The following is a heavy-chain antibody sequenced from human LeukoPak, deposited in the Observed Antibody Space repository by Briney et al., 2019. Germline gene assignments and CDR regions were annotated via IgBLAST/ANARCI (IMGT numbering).Heavy chain of an antibody. V-gene: IGHV4-39*01. CDR3: ARRNSLPGYYGSGSYPSDFDY. CDR2: IYYSGST. D-gene: IGHD3-10*01. Sequence: SETLSLTCTVSGGSISSSSYYWGWIRQPPGKGLEWIGSIYYSGSTYYNPSLKSRVTISVDTSKNQFSLKLSSVTAPDTAVYYCARRNSLPGYYGSGSYPSDFDYWGQGTLVTVSS. CDR1: GGSISSSSYY. J-gene: IGHJ4*02.